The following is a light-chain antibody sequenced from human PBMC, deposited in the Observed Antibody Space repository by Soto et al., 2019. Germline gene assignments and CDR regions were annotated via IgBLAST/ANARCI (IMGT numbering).Light chain of an antibody. CDR1: SGSIASNY. CDR2: EDN. J-gene: IGLJ2*01. CDR3: QSYDSSNHVV. V-gene: IGLV6-57*04. Sequence: NFMLTQPHSGSKSPGKTVTISCTRSSGSIASNYVQWYQQRPGSAPTTVIYEDNQRPSGVPDRFSGSIDSSSNSASLTISGLQTEDEADYYCQSYDSSNHVVFGGGTKLTVL.